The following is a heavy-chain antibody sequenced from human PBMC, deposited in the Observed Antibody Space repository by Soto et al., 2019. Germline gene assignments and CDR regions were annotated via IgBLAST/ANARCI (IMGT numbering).Heavy chain of an antibody. Sequence: GSLILSCAASGFTFSTYAMSWVRQAPWKGLEWVSAISGSGSSRYYADSAKGRFTISRDNSKNTLFLQLNSLRAEDTAVYYCAKELLRLGESLERYFDYWGQGTLVTVSS. D-gene: IGHD3-10*01. CDR3: AKELLRLGESLERYFDY. CDR1: GFTFSTYA. CDR2: ISGSGSSR. V-gene: IGHV3-23*01. J-gene: IGHJ4*02.